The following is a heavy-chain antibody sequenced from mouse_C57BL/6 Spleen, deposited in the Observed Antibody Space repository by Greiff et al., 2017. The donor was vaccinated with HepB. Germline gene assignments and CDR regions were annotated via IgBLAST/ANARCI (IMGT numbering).Heavy chain of an antibody. D-gene: IGHD2-4*01. J-gene: IGHJ3*01. CDR1: GYTFTSYW. V-gene: IGHV1-53*01. Sequence: VQLQQPGTELVKPGASVKLSCKASGYTFTSYWMHWVKQRPGQGLEWIGNINPSNGGTNYNEKFKSKATMTVDKSSSTAYMQLSSLTSEDSAVYYCARWDHDYVAWFAYWGQGTLVTVSA. CDR3: ARWDHDYVAWFAY. CDR2: INPSNGGT.